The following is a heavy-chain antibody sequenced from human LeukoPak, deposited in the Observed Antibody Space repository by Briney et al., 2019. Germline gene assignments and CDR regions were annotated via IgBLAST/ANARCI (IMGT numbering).Heavy chain of an antibody. Sequence: SQTLSLTCTVSGGSISSGDYYWSWIRQPPGKGLEWIVYIYYSGSTYYNPSLKSRVTISVDTSKNQFSLKLSSVTAADTAVYYCARDPYYYDSSGGGWGQGTLVTVSS. CDR2: IYYSGST. CDR1: GGSISSGDYY. J-gene: IGHJ4*02. D-gene: IGHD3-22*01. V-gene: IGHV4-30-4*08. CDR3: ARDPYYYDSSGGG.